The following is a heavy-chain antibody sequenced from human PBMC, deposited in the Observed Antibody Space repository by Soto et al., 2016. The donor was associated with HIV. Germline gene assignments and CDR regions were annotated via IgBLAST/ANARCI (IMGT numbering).Heavy chain of an antibody. J-gene: IGHJ3*02. CDR3: VRDLGGSGSYLAFEI. CDR2: FSTSGNT. CDR1: GGSLSSGNYY. Sequence: VQLQESGPGLVKPSQTLSLTCTVSGGSLSSGNYYWTWIRQPAGKGLEWIGRFSTSGNTNYNPSLKSRVTISVDTSKNQFSLKLSSVTAADTAVYYCVRDLGGSGSYLAFEIWGQGTMVTVSS. D-gene: IGHD3-10*01. V-gene: IGHV4-61*02.